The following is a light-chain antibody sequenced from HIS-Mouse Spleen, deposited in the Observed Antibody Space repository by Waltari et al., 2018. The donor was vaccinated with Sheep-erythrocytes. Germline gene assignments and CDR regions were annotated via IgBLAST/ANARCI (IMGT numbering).Light chain of an antibody. V-gene: IGLV2-11*01. CDR1: SSDVGGYNY. Sequence: QSALTQPRSVPGSPGLSVTISCTGTSSDVGGYNYVSWYQQHPGKAPKLMSYDVSKRPSGVPDRFSGSKSGNTASLTISGLQAEDEADYYCCSYAGSYNHVFATGTKVTVL. CDR2: DVS. CDR3: CSYAGSYNHV. J-gene: IGLJ1*01.